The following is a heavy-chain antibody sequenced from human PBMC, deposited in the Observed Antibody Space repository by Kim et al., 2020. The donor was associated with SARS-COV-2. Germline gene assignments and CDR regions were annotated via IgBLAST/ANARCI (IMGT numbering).Heavy chain of an antibody. CDR3: AREESSSWYEDDYYYYYYMDV. Sequence: ASVKVSCKASGYTFTSYAMNWVRQAPGQGLEWMGWINTNTGNPTYAQGFTGRFVFSLDTSVSTAYLQISSLKAEDTAVYYCAREESSSWYEDDYYYYYYMDVWGKGNTVTVSS. CDR1: GYTFTSYA. V-gene: IGHV7-4-1*02. CDR2: INTNTGNP. D-gene: IGHD6-13*01. J-gene: IGHJ6*03.